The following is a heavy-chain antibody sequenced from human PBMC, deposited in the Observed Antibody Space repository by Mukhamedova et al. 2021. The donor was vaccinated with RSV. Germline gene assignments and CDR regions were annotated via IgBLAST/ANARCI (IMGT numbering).Heavy chain of an antibody. D-gene: IGHD3-9*01. Sequence: YDGSNKHYADSVKGRFTISRDNSKNTLYLQMNSLGVEDTAVYYCARDLFPQSSLGDIFYWGQGTLVTVSS. J-gene: IGHJ4*02. CDR2: YDGSNK. V-gene: IGHV3-30-3*01. CDR3: ARDLFPQSSLGDIFY.